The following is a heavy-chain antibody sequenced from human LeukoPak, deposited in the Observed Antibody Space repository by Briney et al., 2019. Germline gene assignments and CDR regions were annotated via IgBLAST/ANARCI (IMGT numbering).Heavy chain of an antibody. CDR2: ISVYNDNK. J-gene: IGHJ5*02. D-gene: IGHD2-2*01. CDR1: GYIFTSYG. Sequence: ASVKVSCKASGYIFTSYGISWVRQAPGQGLEWMGWISVYNDNKNYAQKFQGRVTMTRNTSVSTAYMELSSLRSEDTAVYYCARTHCSSSSCRLEWFDPWGQGTLVTVSS. CDR3: ARTHCSSSSCRLEWFDP. V-gene: IGHV1-18*01.